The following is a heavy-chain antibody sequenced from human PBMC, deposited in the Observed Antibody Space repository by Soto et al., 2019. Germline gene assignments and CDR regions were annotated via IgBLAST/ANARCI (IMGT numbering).Heavy chain of an antibody. CDR2: IRGSANAI. J-gene: IGHJ6*02. Sequence: GGSLRLSCVVSGFTLSDYYMTWIRQAPGKGLEWIAFIRGSANAIKYADSVKGRFTISWDSAKKSLSLKMNSLRAEDTAIYYCARALTAERYFGMDVWGQGTTVTVSS. CDR1: GFTLSDYY. V-gene: IGHV3-11*01. D-gene: IGHD5-18*01. CDR3: ARALTAERYFGMDV.